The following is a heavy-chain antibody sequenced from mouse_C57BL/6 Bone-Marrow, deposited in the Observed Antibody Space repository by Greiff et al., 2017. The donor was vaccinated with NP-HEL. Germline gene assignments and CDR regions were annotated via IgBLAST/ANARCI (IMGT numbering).Heavy chain of an antibody. CDR2: IDPSDSYT. Sequence: QVQLQQPGAELVMPGASVKLSCKASGYTFTSYWMHWVKQRPGQGLEWIGEIDPSDSYTNYNQKFKGKSTLTVDKSSSTAYMQLSSLTSEASAVYYGARMDYTVAYGDQGKLVTVSA. J-gene: IGHJ3*01. CDR3: ARMDYTVAY. CDR1: GYTFTSYW. V-gene: IGHV1-69*01. D-gene: IGHD2-12*01.